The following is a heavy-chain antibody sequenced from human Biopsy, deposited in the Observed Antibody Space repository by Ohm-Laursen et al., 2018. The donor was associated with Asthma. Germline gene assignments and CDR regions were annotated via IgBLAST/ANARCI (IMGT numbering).Heavy chain of an antibody. J-gene: IGHJ2*01. CDR2: IYYSGST. CDR3: ARAIGTGDWYFDV. Sequence: PGTLSLTCAVSGDSISSNSWWTRVRQSPGRGLEWIGEIYYSGSTNYHPSLKGRVTISVAKSKNQFSLRLTSVTAADTAVYYCARAIGTGDWYFDVWGRGTLVTVSS. V-gene: IGHV4-4*03. CDR1: GDSISSNSW. D-gene: IGHD1-1*01.